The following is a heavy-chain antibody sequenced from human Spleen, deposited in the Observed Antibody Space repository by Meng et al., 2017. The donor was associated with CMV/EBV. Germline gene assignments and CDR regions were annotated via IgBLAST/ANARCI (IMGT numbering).Heavy chain of an antibody. V-gene: IGHV3-48*03. CDR3: ASIYCGSTSCYPQYFDY. CDR2: ISSSGNTI. Sequence: GGSLRLSCAASGFTFSSCELSWVRQAPGKGLEWVSYISSSGNTIFYADSVKGRFTISRDNAKNSLYLQMNSLRAEDTAVYYCASIYCGSTSCYPQYFDYWGQGTLVTVSS. J-gene: IGHJ4*02. D-gene: IGHD2-2*01. CDR1: GFTFSSCE.